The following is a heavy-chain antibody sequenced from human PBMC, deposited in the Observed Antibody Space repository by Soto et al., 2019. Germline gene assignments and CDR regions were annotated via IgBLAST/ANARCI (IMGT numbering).Heavy chain of an antibody. CDR1: GYTFTSYA. Sequence: QVQGVQSGAEVKKPGASVKVSCKASGYTFTSYAMHWVRQSPGQRLEWMGWINPGNGNTKNSQKSQCRVTITRDPFASTAYMELSSLRSEDTAVYYCVRGASSVTTFYFDLWGRGTLVTVSS. J-gene: IGHJ2*01. CDR2: INPGNGNT. CDR3: VRGASSVTTFYFDL. V-gene: IGHV1-3*01. D-gene: IGHD4-17*01.